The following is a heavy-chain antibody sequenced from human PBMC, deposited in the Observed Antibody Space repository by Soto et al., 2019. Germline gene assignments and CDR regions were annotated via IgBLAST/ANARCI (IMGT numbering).Heavy chain of an antibody. CDR2: STNKANSYTT. CDR3: VRSQGPTGMDV. J-gene: IGHJ6*02. Sequence: EVQVVESGGGLVQPGGSLRLSCAASGFTLSDHFVDWVRQAPGKGLEWVGRSTNKANSYTTTYAASVQGRFTISRDGSKNTLFLQMNGLKTEDTAVYYCVRSQGPTGMDVWGQGPTVTVSS. V-gene: IGHV3-72*01. CDR1: GFTLSDHF.